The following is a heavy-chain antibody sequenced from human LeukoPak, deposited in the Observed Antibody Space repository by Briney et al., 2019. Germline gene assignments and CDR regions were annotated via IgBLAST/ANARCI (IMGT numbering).Heavy chain of an antibody. J-gene: IGHJ6*03. CDR2: IYYSGST. CDR1: GGSISSYY. CDR3: ASSGYSYEPYYYYMDV. D-gene: IGHD5-18*01. Sequence: SETLSLTCTVSGGSISSYYWSWIRQPPGKGLEWIGYIYYSGSTNYNPSLKSRVTISVDTSKNQFSLKLSSVTAADTAVYYCASSGYSYEPYYYYMDVWGKGTTVTISS. V-gene: IGHV4-59*01.